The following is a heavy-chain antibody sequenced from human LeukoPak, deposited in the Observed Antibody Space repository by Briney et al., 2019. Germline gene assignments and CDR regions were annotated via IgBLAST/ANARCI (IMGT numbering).Heavy chain of an antibody. CDR2: IYYSGTT. CDR1: VTSINSYY. Sequence: SETLSLTCTVSVTSINSYYWSWIRQPPGKGLEWIGYIYYSGTTRYNPSLKSRLTISVDTSKNQFSLRLTSVTAADTAVYYCASQYNYWGQGTLVTVSS. J-gene: IGHJ4*02. CDR3: ASQYNY. V-gene: IGHV4-59*08. D-gene: IGHD1-14*01.